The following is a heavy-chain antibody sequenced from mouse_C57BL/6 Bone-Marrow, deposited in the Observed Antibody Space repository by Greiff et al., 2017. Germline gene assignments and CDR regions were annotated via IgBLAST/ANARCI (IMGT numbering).Heavy chain of an antibody. CDR2: ISDGGSYT. J-gene: IGHJ4*01. CDR3: ARAPYYYGSRAMDY. V-gene: IGHV5-4*01. D-gene: IGHD1-1*01. Sequence: EVHLVESGGGLVKPGGSLKLSSAASGFTFSSYAMSWVRQTPEKRLEWVATISDGGSYTYYPDNVKGRFTISRDNAKNNLYLQMSHLKSEDTAMYYCARAPYYYGSRAMDYWGQGTSVTVSS. CDR1: GFTFSSYA.